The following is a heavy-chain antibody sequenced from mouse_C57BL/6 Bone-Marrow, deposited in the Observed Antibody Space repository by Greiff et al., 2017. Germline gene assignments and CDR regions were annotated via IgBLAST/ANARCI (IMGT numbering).Heavy chain of an antibody. D-gene: IGHD2-4*01. CDR2: IDPSDSYT. J-gene: IGHJ2*01. CDR1: GYTFTSYW. V-gene: IGHV1-50*01. Sequence: QVHVKQSGAELVKPGASVKLSCKASGYTFTSYWMQWVKQRPGQGLEWIGEIDPSDSYTNYNQKFKGKATLTVDTSSSTAYMQLSSLTSEDSAVYYCARGGYDYDGDYFDYWGQGTTLTVSS. CDR3: ARGGYDYDGDYFDY.